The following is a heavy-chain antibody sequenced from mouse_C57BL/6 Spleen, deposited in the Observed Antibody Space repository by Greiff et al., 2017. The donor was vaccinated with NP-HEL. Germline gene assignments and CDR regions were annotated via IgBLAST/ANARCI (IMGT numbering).Heavy chain of an antibody. CDR3: ASGGGLDY. V-gene: IGHV1-50*01. Sequence: QVQLQQPGAELVKPGASVKLSCKASGYTFTSYWMQWVKQRPGQGLEWIGEIDPSDSYTNYNQKFKGKATLTVDTSSSTAYMQLSSLTSEDSAVYYCASGGGLDYWGQGTTLTVSS. CDR2: IDPSDSYT. CDR1: GYTFTSYW. J-gene: IGHJ2*01.